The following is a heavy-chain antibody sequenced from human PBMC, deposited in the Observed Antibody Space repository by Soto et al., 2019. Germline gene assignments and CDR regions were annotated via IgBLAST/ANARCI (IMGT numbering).Heavy chain of an antibody. CDR1: GGSISSYY. CDR3: ARAPRITMIVVANDAFDI. V-gene: IGHV4-4*07. J-gene: IGHJ3*02. D-gene: IGHD3-22*01. CDR2: IYTSGST. Sequence: QVQLQESGPGLVKPSETLSLTCTVSGGSISSYYWSWIRQPAGKGLEWIGRIYTSGSTNYNPSLTSPATLSVDTSKNPFSLKLSSVTAADTAVYYCARAPRITMIVVANDAFDIWGQGTMVTVSS.